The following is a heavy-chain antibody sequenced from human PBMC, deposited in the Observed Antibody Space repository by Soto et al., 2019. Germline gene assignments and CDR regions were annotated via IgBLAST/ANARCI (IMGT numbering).Heavy chain of an antibody. CDR2: ISSSSSTI. Sequence: GGSLRLSCAASGFTFSSYSMNWVRQAPGKGLEWVSYISSSSSTIYYADSVKGRFTISRDNAKNSLYLQMNSLRAEDTAVYYCASPPIKLRFLGVAAEYYYMDVWGKGTTVTVSS. V-gene: IGHV3-48*01. D-gene: IGHD3-3*01. CDR1: GFTFSSYS. J-gene: IGHJ6*03. CDR3: ASPPIKLRFLGVAAEYYYMDV.